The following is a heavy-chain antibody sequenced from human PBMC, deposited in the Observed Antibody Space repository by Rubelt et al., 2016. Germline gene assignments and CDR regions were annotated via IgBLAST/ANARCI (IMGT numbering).Heavy chain of an antibody. J-gene: IGHJ4*02. D-gene: IGHD1-1*01. Sequence: EAQLVESGGGVVQPGGSLRLSCEVSGFTLSNYWMHWVRQVPGKGLVWVSLITNDGSYTNSADSVKGRFTISRDNAKSTLYLQMNTLGAEDTAVYYCARAGSNWKIDYWGQGTLVTVSS. CDR2: ITNDGSYT. CDR3: ARAGSNWKIDY. CDR1: GFTLSNYW. V-gene: IGHV3-74*01.